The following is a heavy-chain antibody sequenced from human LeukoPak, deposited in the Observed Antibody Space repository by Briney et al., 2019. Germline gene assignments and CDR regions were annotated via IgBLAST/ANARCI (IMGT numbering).Heavy chain of an antibody. J-gene: IGHJ4*02. CDR3: AKGVEWLLGVNFDY. D-gene: IGHD3-3*01. Sequence: PGGSLILSCAASGFTFSTYAMAWVRQAPGKGLEWVSSISGSSDNTYYTDSVKGRFTVPGDNFKNTLSLQMTGLRAEDTAVYYCAKGVEWLLGVNFDYWGQGILVTVSS. V-gene: IGHV3-23*01. CDR1: GFTFSTYA. CDR2: ISGSSDNT.